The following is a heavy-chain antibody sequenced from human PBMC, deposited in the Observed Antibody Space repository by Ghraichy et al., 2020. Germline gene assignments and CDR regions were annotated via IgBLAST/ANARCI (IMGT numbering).Heavy chain of an antibody. Sequence: GGSLRLSCAPSGFTFSNYWFSWVRQAPGKGLEWVANIRQDGSEIHYVDSVKGRFTISRDNVNNLVYLQMNSLRAEDTALYYCARESIRSGYCFDSWGREPWSPSPQ. CDR3: ARESIRSGYCFDS. CDR2: IRQDGSEI. CDR1: GFTFSNYW. V-gene: IGHV3-7*01. J-gene: IGHJ4*02. D-gene: IGHD3-3*01.